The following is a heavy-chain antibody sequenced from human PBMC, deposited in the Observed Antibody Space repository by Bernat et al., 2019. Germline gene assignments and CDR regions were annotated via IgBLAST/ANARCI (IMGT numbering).Heavy chain of an antibody. CDR3: ARGQCGGNSVYFDL. CDR1: GGSFSGYC. D-gene: IGHD4-23*01. V-gene: IGHV4-34*01. CDR2: INHSGST. Sequence: QVQLQQWGAGLLKPSETLSLTCAVYGGSFSGYCWSWIRQPPGKGLEWIGEINHSGSTNYNPSLKSRVTISVDTSKNQFSLKLSSVTAADATVYYCARGQCGGNSVYFDLWGRGTLVTVSS. J-gene: IGHJ2*01.